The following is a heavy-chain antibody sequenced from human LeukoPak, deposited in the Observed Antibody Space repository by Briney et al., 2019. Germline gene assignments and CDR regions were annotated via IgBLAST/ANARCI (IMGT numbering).Heavy chain of an antibody. CDR1: GYTFTSYD. CDR2: MNPNSGNT. Sequence: ASVKVSCKASGYTFTSYDINWVRQATGQGLEWMGWMNPNSGNTGYAQKFQGRVTMTRNTSISTAYMELSSLRSEDTAVYYCARGGPTYYDFWSGYSPGDWFDPWGPGTLVTVSS. CDR3: ARGGPTYYDFWSGYSPGDWFDP. V-gene: IGHV1-8*01. D-gene: IGHD3-3*01. J-gene: IGHJ5*02.